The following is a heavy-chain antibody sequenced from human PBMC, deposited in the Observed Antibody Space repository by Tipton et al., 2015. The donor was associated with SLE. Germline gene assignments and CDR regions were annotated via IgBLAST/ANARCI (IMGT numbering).Heavy chain of an antibody. Sequence: SLRLSCTASEFSFSTYTMNWVRQAPGKGLEWVSAISGSGSSTYYADSVKGRFTISRDNSKNTLYLQVNSLRAEDTAVYYCAKDWGYSSNWHYAFDIWGQGTRVTVSS. V-gene: IGHV3-23*01. J-gene: IGHJ3*02. CDR3: AKDWGYSSNWHYAFDI. CDR2: ISGSGSST. CDR1: EFSFSTYT. D-gene: IGHD6-13*01.